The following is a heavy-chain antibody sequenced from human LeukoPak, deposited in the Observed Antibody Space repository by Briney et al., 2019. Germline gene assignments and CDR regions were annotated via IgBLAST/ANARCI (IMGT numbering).Heavy chain of an antibody. Sequence: GGSLRLSCAAAGFTFSNYGIHWVRQAPGKGLEWVAVISKDGSNKDYADSVKGRFIISRDNSKNTLYLQMNGLRAEYTAVYYCARDRSGIYDAFDIWGQGTMVTVSS. J-gene: IGHJ3*02. V-gene: IGHV3-30*03. D-gene: IGHD1-14*01. CDR3: ARDRSGIYDAFDI. CDR1: GFTFSNYG. CDR2: ISKDGSNK.